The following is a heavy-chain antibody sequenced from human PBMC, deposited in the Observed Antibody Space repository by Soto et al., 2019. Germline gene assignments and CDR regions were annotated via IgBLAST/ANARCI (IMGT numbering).Heavy chain of an antibody. J-gene: IGHJ4*02. V-gene: IGHV3-15*01. D-gene: IGHD6-13*01. CDR2: IKSKTDGGTT. CDR3: TSDAPWSSSWFDY. CDR1: GFTFSNAW. Sequence: GGSLRLSCAASGFTFSNAWMSWVRQAPGKGLEWVGRIKSKTDGGTTDYAAPVNGRFTIARDDSKNTLYLQMNSLKTEDTAVYYCTSDAPWSSSWFDYWGQGTLVTVSS.